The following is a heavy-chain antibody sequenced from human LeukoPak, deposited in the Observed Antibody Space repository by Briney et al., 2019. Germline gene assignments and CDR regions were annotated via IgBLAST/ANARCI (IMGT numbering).Heavy chain of an antibody. V-gene: IGHV4-34*01. D-gene: IGHD2-8*01. CDR2: INHSGST. J-gene: IGHJ4*02. Sequence: PSETLSLTCAVYGGSFSGYYWSWIRQPPGKGLEWIGEINHSGSTNYNPSLKSRVTISVDTSKNQFSLKLNSVTAADTAVYYCAGGQILINYWGQGTLVTVSS. CDR1: GGSFSGYY. CDR3: AGGQILINY.